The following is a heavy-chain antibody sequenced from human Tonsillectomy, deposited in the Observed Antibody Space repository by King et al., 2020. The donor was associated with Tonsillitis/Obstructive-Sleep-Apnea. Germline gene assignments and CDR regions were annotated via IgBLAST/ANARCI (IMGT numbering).Heavy chain of an antibody. Sequence: VQLQESGPGLVKPSETLSLTCTVSGGSISSYYWSWIRQPPGKGLEWIGYIYYSGSTNYNPSLKSRVTISVDTSKNQFSLKLSSVTAADTAVYYCARFLSNLGRRIDYWGQGTLVTVSS. CDR3: ARFLSNLGRRIDY. V-gene: IGHV4-59*01. CDR2: IYYSGST. D-gene: IGHD1-1*01. CDR1: GGSISSYY. J-gene: IGHJ4*02.